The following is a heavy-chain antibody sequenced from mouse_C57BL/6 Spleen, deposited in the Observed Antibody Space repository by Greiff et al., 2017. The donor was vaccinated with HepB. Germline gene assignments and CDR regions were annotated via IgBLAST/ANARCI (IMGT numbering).Heavy chain of an antibody. CDR1: GYAFSSSW. CDR2: IYPGDGDT. V-gene: IGHV1-82*01. J-gene: IGHJ4*01. Sequence: VQLKESGPELVKPGASVKISCKASGYAFSSSWMNWVKQRPGKGLEWIGRIYPGDGDTNYNGKFKGKATLTADKSSSTAYMQLSSLTSEDSAVYFCARQFITTVEGAMDYWGQGTSVTVSS. CDR3: ARQFITTVEGAMDY. D-gene: IGHD1-1*01.